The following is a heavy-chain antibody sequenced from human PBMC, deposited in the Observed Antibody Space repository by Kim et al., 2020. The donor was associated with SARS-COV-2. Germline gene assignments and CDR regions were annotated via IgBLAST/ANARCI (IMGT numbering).Heavy chain of an antibody. D-gene: IGHD2-15*01. CDR1: GFTFSSYA. CDR2: IGGSGHHT. J-gene: IGHJ4*02. Sequence: GGSLRLSCAASGFTFSSYAMNWVRQAPGKGLEWVSVIGGSGHHTYYADSVKGRFTISRDNSKNTLFLQMNSLRAEDTAIYYCAKDTGSRSFDYWGQGTL. V-gene: IGHV3-23*01. CDR3: AKDTGSRSFDY.